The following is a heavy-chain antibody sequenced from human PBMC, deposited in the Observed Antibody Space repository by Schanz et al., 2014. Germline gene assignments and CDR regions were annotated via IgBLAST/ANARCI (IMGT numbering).Heavy chain of an antibody. CDR3: ARSAGRDFWSGYYTRFDY. D-gene: IGHD3-3*01. Sequence: QLQLVQSGPEVKKPGATVKVSCKASGYIFINSGISWVRQAPGQGLEWMGWISVYNHNKEYDQKFQGRVTMTTDTSTSTAYMALTDLRSDDTAVYYCARSAGRDFWSGYYTRFDYWGQGTLVTVSS. CDR1: GYIFINSG. CDR2: ISVYNHNK. J-gene: IGHJ4*02. V-gene: IGHV1-18*01.